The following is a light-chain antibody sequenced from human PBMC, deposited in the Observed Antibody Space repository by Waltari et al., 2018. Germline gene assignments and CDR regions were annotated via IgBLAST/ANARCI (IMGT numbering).Light chain of an antibody. CDR2: SSH. CDR1: TSNIGGNS. CDR3: ATWDDSLSVYV. V-gene: IGLV1-44*01. Sequence: LTQPPSASGTPGPRVTISCSGTTSNIGGNSVHWYQQLPGTAPKLLMYSSHQRPSGVPDRFSGSKSGTSASLAISDLQSDDEGDYYCATWDDSLSVYVFGSGTTVTVL. J-gene: IGLJ6*01.